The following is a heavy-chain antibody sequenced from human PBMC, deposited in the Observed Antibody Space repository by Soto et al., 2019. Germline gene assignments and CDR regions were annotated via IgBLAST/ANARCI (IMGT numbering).Heavy chain of an antibody. CDR3: AKDRIGQLAKFDY. V-gene: IGHV3-23*05. CDR2: LDKSGGSA. CDR1: GFSFSSND. Sequence: PGGSLRLSCTAYGFSFSSNDMSWVRQAPGKGLEWVSTLDKSGGSAFYADSVNGRFTISRDNSRNTLYLQMHSLRAEDTAFYYCAKDRIGQLAKFDYWGRGTLVTVSS. D-gene: IGHD1-1*01. J-gene: IGHJ4*02.